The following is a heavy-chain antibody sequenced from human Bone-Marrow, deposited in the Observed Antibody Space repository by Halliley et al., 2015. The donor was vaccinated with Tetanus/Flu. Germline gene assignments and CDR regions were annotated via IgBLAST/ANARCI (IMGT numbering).Heavy chain of an antibody. V-gene: IGHV5-51*01. CDR3: ARHDIMIVVDHLFDY. Sequence: GIIYPGDSDTKYSPPLQGQVTISADKSLTPAYLEWSSLKASDTAMYYCARHDIMIVVDHLFDYWGQGTLVTVSS. J-gene: IGHJ4*02. CDR2: IYPGDSDT. D-gene: IGHD3-22*01.